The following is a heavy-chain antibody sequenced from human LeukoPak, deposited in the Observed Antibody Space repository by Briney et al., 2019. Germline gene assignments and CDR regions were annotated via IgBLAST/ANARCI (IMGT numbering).Heavy chain of an antibody. CDR1: GGTFTNYG. CDR2: FIPVFGKA. V-gene: IGHV1-69*05. D-gene: IGHD1-26*01. CDR3: ARVATVGPTRTKFAFDI. Sequence: SVKVSCKASGGTFTNYGITWVRQAPGQGLEWMGGFIPVFGKANYAQKFRGRVTITTDESTSTAYMELRSLRSEDTAIFYCARVATVGPTRTKFAFDIWGQGTMVTVSS. J-gene: IGHJ3*02.